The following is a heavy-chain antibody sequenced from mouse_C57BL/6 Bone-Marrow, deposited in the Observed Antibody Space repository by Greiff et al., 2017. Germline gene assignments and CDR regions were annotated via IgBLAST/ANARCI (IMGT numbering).Heavy chain of an antibody. J-gene: IGHJ1*03. CDR3: ARKRGYVDV. CDR2: ISSGSSTI. V-gene: IGHV5-17*01. Sequence: EVMLVESGGGLVKPGGSLTLSCAASGFTFRDYGMHWVRQAPEKGLEWVAYISSGSSTIYYAAPVKGRFTISRDNAKNTLFLQMTSLRSEDTAMYYCARKRGYVDVWGTGTTVTVSS. CDR1: GFTFRDYG.